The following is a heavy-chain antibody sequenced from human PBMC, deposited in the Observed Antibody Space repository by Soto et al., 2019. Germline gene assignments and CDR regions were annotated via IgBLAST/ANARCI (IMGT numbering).Heavy chain of an antibody. D-gene: IGHD1-7*01. CDR2: IYHSGST. Sequence: SDTKSLTCAHYGGSFDGYYCIWVRQPPGKGLEWIGEIYHSGSTNYNPSLKSRVTISVDKSKNQFSLKLSSVTAADTAVYYCARRQELRGGENWFHPWGQGNLVTGSS. CDR3: ARRQELRGGENWFHP. V-gene: IGHV4-34*01. CDR1: GGSFDGYY. J-gene: IGHJ5*02.